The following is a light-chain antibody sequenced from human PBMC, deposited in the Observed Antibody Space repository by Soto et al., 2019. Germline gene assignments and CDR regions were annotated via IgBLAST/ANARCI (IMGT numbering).Light chain of an antibody. CDR1: QSVSSN. J-gene: IGKJ1*01. CDR2: AAS. V-gene: IGKV3-15*01. Sequence: EIVMTQSPATLSVSPGERATLSCRASQSVSSNLAWYQQKPGQAPRLLIYAASTRATGIPARFSGSGSGTEFTLTISSLQSEDVAVYYCQQYNNWPQTFGQGTKVEIK. CDR3: QQYNNWPQT.